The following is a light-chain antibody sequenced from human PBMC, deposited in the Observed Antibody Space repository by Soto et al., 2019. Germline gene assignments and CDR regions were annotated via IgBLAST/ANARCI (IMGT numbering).Light chain of an antibody. J-gene: IGKJ3*01. CDR2: AAS. CDR3: QLSYSSPFT. CDR1: QTIDTF. Sequence: DIQMTQAPSSPSASVGDRVTITCRASQTIDTFLNWYQQKPGNAPRLLIYAASSLQSGVPMRFSGSGSGTDFTLTISSLQPEDFATYYCQLSYSSPFTFGPRTTVDIK. V-gene: IGKV1-39*01.